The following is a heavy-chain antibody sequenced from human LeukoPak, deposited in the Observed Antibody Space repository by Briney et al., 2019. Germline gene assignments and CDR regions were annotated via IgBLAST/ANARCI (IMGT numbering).Heavy chain of an antibody. CDR2: ISGRSTYI. D-gene: IGHD1-26*01. Sequence: PGGSLRLSCAASGFTFSSYTMNWVRQAPGKGLEWVSSISGRSTYIYYADSVKGRFTISRDNAKNSLYLQINSLRAEDTAVYYCARDLSGSYHTPFGYWGQGTLVTVSS. V-gene: IGHV3-21*01. J-gene: IGHJ4*02. CDR1: GFTFSSYT. CDR3: ARDLSGSYHTPFGY.